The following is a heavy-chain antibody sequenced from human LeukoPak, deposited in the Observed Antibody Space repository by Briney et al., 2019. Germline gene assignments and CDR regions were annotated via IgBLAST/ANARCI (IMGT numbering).Heavy chain of an antibody. CDR2: IKQDGSEK. D-gene: IGHD1-26*01. V-gene: IGHV3-7*01. J-gene: IGHJ3*02. Sequence: GGSLRLSCAASGFTFSSYWMSWVRQAPGKGLEWVANIKQDGSEKYYVDSVKGRFTISRDNAKNSLYLQMNSLRAEDTAVYYCARDKQSGSYYRDDAFDIWGQGTMVTVSS. CDR3: ARDKQSGSYYRDDAFDI. CDR1: GFTFSSYW.